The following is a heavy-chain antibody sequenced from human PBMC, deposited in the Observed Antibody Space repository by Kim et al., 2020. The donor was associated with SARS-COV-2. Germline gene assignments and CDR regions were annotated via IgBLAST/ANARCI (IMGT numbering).Heavy chain of an antibody. D-gene: IGHD3-10*01. CDR2: MNPNSGNT. J-gene: IGHJ6*03. Sequence: ASVKVSCKASGYTFTSYDINWVRQATGQGLEWMGWMNPNSGNTGYAQKIQGRVTITRNTSISTAYMELSSLRSEDTAVYYCARAKLVQGIFYYYYHMDVWGKGTTVTVSS. CDR3: ARAKLVQGIFYYYYHMDV. CDR1: GYTFTSYD. V-gene: IGHV1-8*01.